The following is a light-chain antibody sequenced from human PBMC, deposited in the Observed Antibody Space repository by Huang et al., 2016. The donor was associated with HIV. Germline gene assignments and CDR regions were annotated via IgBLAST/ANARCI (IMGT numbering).Light chain of an antibody. CDR1: QSVNTN. CDR3: QQYNNWPRGT. Sequence: EIVMTQSPATLSVSPGERATLSCRASQSVNTNLAGYQQKPGQAPGLLVYGASTRATGVPARFSGSGSGTEFTLTISSLQSEDFAVYYCQQYNNWPRGTFGQGTKVEIK. CDR2: GAS. J-gene: IGKJ1*01. V-gene: IGKV3-15*01.